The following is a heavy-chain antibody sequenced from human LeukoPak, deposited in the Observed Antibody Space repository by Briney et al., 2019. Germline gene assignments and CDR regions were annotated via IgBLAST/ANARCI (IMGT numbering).Heavy chain of an antibody. CDR3: ARDGYSFGHDFDY. J-gene: IGHJ4*02. CDR2: INNDGNIT. Sequence: GGSLRLSCAASGLIFSNYWMHWVRQAPGKGLVWVSRINNDGNITTYADSVKGRFTISRDNAKNTLYLQMNSLRAEDTAVYYCARDGYSFGHDFDYWGQGTLVTVSS. CDR1: GLIFSNYW. V-gene: IGHV3-74*01. D-gene: IGHD5-18*01.